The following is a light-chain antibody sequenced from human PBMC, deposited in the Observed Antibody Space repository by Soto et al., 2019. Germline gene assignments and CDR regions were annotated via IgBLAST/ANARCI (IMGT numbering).Light chain of an antibody. CDR3: SSFTTSTTYV. Sequence: QSALTQPASVSGSPGQSITISCTGTSSDVGGYNSVSWYQQHPGKAPKLLLYGVRRRPSGVSNRFSGSTYGNTASLTISGLQADDEADYYCSSFTTSTTYVFGTGTKVTVL. J-gene: IGLJ1*01. CDR2: GVR. CDR1: SSDVGGYNS. V-gene: IGLV2-14*01.